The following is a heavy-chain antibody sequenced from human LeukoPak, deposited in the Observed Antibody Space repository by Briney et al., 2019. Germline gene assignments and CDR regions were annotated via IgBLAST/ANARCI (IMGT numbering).Heavy chain of an antibody. D-gene: IGHD3-22*01. V-gene: IGHV4-61*02. CDR3: ARDAPYYYDSSGYLDAFDI. J-gene: IGHJ3*02. Sequence: PSETLSLTRTVSGGSISSGSYYWSWIRQPAGKGLEWIGRIYTSGSTNYNPSLKSRVTISVDTSKNQFSLKLSSVTAADTAVYYCARDAPYYYDSSGYLDAFDIWGQGTMVTVSS. CDR1: GGSISSGSYY. CDR2: IYTSGST.